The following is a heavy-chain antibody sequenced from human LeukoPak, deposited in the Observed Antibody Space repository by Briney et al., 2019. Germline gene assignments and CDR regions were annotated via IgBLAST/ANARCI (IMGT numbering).Heavy chain of an antibody. J-gene: IGHJ5*02. CDR2: IYHSGST. Sequence: SQTLSLTCTVSGGSISSGGYYWSWIRQPPGKGLEWIGYIYHSGSTYYNPSLKSRVTISVDRSKNQFSLKLSSVTAADTAVYYCARAPTARGNWFDPWGQGTLVTVSS. V-gene: IGHV4-30-2*01. CDR3: ARAPTARGNWFDP. CDR1: GGSISSGGYY. D-gene: IGHD3-16*01.